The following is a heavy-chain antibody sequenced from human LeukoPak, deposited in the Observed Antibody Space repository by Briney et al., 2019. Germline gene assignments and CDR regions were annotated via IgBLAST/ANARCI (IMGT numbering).Heavy chain of an antibody. Sequence: SETLSLTCTVSGDSLNSGPYDWGWIRQPPGEGLEWRGSFHDSGHTYYNPSLDGRLTISVDTSKNHLSLKLNSVLAADTAVYYCARLGFTMILVATTWGQGTLVTVSS. V-gene: IGHV4-39*02. CDR3: ARLGFTMILVATT. CDR2: FHDSGHT. D-gene: IGHD3-22*01. CDR1: GDSLNSGPYD. J-gene: IGHJ4*02.